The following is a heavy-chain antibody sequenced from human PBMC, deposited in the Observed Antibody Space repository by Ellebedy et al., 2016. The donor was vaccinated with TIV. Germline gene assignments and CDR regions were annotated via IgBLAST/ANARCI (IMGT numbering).Heavy chain of an antibody. CDR3: ARSPISGYNSTWYLVAFDI. V-gene: IGHV4-59*12. CDR1: GGSISSYY. D-gene: IGHD6-13*01. J-gene: IGHJ3*02. Sequence: SETLSLTCTVSGGSISSYYWSWIRQPPGKGLEWIGSIYYSGSTYYNPSLKSRVTISVDTSKNQFSLKLSSMTAADTAVYYCARSPISGYNSTWYLVAFDIWGQGTMVTVSS. CDR2: IYYSGST.